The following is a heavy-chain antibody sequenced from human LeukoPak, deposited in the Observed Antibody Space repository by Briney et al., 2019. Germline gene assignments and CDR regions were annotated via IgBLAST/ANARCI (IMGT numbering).Heavy chain of an antibody. D-gene: IGHD3-9*01. V-gene: IGHV3-48*03. J-gene: IGHJ5*02. CDR2: ITSSGSTI. CDR3: ARVHYDILTGYYGWFDP. CDR1: GFTFSSYE. Sequence: GGPLRLSCAASGFTFSSYEMNWFRPAPGKGLESVSYITSSGSTIYYADSVKGRFTISRDNAKNSLYLQMNSLRAEDTAVYYCARVHYDILTGYYGWFDPWGQGTLVTVSS.